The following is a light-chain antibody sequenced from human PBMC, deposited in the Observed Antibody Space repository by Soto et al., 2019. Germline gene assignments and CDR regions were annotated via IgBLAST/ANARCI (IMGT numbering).Light chain of an antibody. J-gene: IGLJ1*01. V-gene: IGLV7-46*01. CDR1: TGAVTSGHY. Sequence: QAVVTQEPSLTVSPGGTVTLTCGSSTGAVTSGHYPYWFQQKPGQAPRTLIYDTSNKHSWTPARFSGSLLGGKAALTLSGAQPEDEAEYYCLLSHKGVFGTGTKLTVL. CDR2: DTS. CDR3: LLSHKGV.